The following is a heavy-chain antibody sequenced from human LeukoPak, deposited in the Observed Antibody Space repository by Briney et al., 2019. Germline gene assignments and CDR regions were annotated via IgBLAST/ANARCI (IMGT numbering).Heavy chain of an antibody. J-gene: IGHJ5*02. D-gene: IGHD7-27*01. CDR3: ARRSLIGDLSWFDP. V-gene: IGHV3-74*01. CDR1: GFIFSSYW. Sequence: GGSLRLSCAASGFIFSSYWMHWVRQAPGKGLVWVSRINSDGSSITYADSVKGRFTISRDNAKNTLFLQMNSLRAEDTAVYYCARRSLIGDLSWFDPWGQGTLVIVSS. CDR2: INSDGSSI.